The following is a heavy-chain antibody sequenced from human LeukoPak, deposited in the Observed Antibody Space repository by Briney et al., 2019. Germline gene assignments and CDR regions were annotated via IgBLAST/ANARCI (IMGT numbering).Heavy chain of an antibody. Sequence: ASVKVSCKASGYTFTSYGISWVRQAPGQGLEWMGWISAYNGNTNYAQKFQGRVTMTRDTSISTAYMELSRLRSDDTAVYYCARIIAAGQDFDYWGQGTLVTVSS. CDR1: GYTFTSYG. J-gene: IGHJ4*02. CDR3: ARIIAAGQDFDY. CDR2: ISAYNGNT. D-gene: IGHD6-13*01. V-gene: IGHV1-18*01.